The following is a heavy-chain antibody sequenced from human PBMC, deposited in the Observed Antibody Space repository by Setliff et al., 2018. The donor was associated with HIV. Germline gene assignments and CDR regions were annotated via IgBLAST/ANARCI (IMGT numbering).Heavy chain of an antibody. CDR2: INPNSGGT. Sequence: VASVKVSCKASGYSFTDYYMHWVRQAPGQGLEWMGRINPNSGGTNYAQKFQGRVTMTRDTSISTAYMGLSRLRSDDTAVYYCARVALFWSGPYNWFDPWGQGTLVTVSS. J-gene: IGHJ5*02. CDR1: GYSFTDYY. D-gene: IGHD3-3*01. CDR3: ARVALFWSGPYNWFDP. V-gene: IGHV1-2*06.